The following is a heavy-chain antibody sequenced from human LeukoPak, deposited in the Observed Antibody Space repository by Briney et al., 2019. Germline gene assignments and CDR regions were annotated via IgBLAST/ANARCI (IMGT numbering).Heavy chain of an antibody. CDR2: INPNSGGT. CDR3: ARGDYGDYFGEWGGFDP. V-gene: IGHV1-2*02. J-gene: IGHJ5*02. D-gene: IGHD4-17*01. Sequence: ASVKVSCKASGYTFTDYYMHWVRQAPGQGLEWMGWINPNSGGTNYAQKFQGRVTMTRDTSISTAYMELSRLRSDDTAVYYCARGDYGDYFGEWGGFDPWGQGTLVTVSS. CDR1: GYTFTDYY.